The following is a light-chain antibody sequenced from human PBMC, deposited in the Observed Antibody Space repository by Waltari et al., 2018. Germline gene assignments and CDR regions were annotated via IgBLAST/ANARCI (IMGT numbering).Light chain of an antibody. CDR2: DVR. V-gene: IGLV2-14*03. J-gene: IGLJ1*01. CDR3: SAYTSSSTYV. CDR1: TSDIGDY. Sequence: QSALTQPASVSGSPGQSITISCSGTTSDIGDYVSWYQQHPGKAPKAMIYDVRKRPSVISTRFSGSKSSNTASLTISGLQVEDEADYYCSAYTSSSTYVFGTGTKVTVL.